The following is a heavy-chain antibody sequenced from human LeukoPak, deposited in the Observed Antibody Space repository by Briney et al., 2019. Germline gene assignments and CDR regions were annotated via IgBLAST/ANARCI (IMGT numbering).Heavy chain of an antibody. Sequence: GGSLRLSCAASGFTFSSYWMSWVRQAPGKGLEWVANIKEDGSDKYYVDSVKGRFTISRDNAKNSLSLQMNSLRAEDTAVYYCARDFEKEAGAMTSFDYWGQGTLVTVSS. V-gene: IGHV3-7*01. CDR2: IKEDGSDK. D-gene: IGHD2-2*01. CDR1: GFTFSSYW. J-gene: IGHJ4*02. CDR3: ARDFEKEAGAMTSFDY.